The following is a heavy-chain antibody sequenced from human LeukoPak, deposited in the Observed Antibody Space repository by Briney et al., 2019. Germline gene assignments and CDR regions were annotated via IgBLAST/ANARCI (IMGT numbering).Heavy chain of an antibody. CDR2: IYTSGST. CDR1: GGSISSGSYY. J-gene: IGHJ4*02. CDR3: AREPYYYDRSGYY. V-gene: IGHV4-61*02. Sequence: SETLSLTCTVSGGSISSGSYYWSWIRQPAGKGLEWIGRIYTSGSTNYNPSLKSRVTISVDTSKNQFSLKLSSVTAADTAVYYCAREPYYYDRSGYYWGQGTLVTVSS. D-gene: IGHD3-22*01.